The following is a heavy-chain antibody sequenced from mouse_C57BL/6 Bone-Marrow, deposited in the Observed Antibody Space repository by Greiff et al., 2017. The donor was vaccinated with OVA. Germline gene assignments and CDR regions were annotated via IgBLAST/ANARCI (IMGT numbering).Heavy chain of an antibody. J-gene: IGHJ1*03. Sequence: EVKVEESGGGLVQPKGSLKLSCAASGFSFNTYAMNWVRQAPGKGLEWVARIRSKSNNYATYYADSVKDRFTISRDDSESMLYLQMNNLKTEDTAMYAGERHYGGSYGWFAVWGKGTTVTVSA. CDR1: GFSFNTYA. D-gene: IGHD1-1*01. CDR3: ERHYGGSYGWFAV. V-gene: IGHV10-1*01. CDR2: IRSKSNNYAT.